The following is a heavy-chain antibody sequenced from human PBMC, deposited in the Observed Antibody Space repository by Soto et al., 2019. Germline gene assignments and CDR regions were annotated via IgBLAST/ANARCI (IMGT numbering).Heavy chain of an antibody. Sequence: GGSLRLSCGGSGFSFSNYWMSWVRRAPGKGLEWVASITQDGTEKHYVDSVKGRFTISRDNTNNSLSLQMNSLRAEDTAIYYCARGAFWYTTSTTDDAFDVWGRGTVVTV. D-gene: IGHD6-6*01. CDR3: ARGAFWYTTSTTDDAFDV. CDR1: GFSFSNYW. V-gene: IGHV3-7*01. CDR2: ITQDGTEK. J-gene: IGHJ3*01.